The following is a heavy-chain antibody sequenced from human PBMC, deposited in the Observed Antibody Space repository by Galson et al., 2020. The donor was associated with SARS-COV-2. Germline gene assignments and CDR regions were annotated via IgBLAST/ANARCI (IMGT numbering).Heavy chain of an antibody. Sequence: ASVKVSCKSSGYTFTNYAMHWVRQAPGQGLAWMGWINSGNGNTKYSQKFQGRVTITRDTSASTAYMELSSLRSEDTAVYYCARGSAVAGNDRYFQHWGQGTLVTVSS. CDR2: INSGNGNT. J-gene: IGHJ1*01. V-gene: IGHV1-3*01. CDR3: ARGSAVAGNDRYFQH. CDR1: GYTFTNYA. D-gene: IGHD6-19*01.